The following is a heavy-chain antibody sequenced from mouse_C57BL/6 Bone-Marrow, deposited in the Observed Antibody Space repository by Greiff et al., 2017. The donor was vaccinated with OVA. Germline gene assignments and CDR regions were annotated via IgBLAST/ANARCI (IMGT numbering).Heavy chain of an antibody. CDR3: ARAGAFYCYGSKGYAMDY. V-gene: IGHV3-6*01. D-gene: IGHD1-1*01. J-gene: IGHJ4*01. CDR1: GYSITSGYY. CDR2: ISYDGSN. Sequence: EVQLQESGPGLVKPSQSLSLTCSVTGYSITSGYYWNWIRQFPGNKLEWMGYISYDGSNNYNPSLKNRISITRDTSKNQFFLKLNSVTTEDTATYYCARAGAFYCYGSKGYAMDYWGQGTSVTVSS.